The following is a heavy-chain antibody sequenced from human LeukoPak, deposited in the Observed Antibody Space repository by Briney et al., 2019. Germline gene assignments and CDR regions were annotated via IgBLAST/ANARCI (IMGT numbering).Heavy chain of an antibody. CDR3: AVGRRLTLRLFDY. V-gene: IGHV4-34*01. J-gene: IGHJ4*02. Sequence: AETLSLTCTFQGASFNTSYWTWIPQPPGKGLEWIGDINHSGRANYNPSLKSRVSRSVDTSRHEFSLRLSSVTAPGTAVFFCAVGRRLTLRLFDYWSRETRVTDS. CDR1: GASFNTSY. D-gene: IGHD6-19*01. CDR2: INHSGRA.